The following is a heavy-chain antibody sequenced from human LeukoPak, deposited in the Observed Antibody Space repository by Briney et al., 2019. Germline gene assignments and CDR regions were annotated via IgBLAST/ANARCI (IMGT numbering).Heavy chain of an antibody. CDR3: ARRGYSYGWAFDY. CDR2: IYYSGST. V-gene: IGHV4-59*08. D-gene: IGHD5-18*01. Sequence: SETLSLTCTVSGGSLSSYYWSWIRQPPGKGLEWIGYIYYSGSTNYNPSLKSRVTISVDTSKNQFSLKLSSVTAADTAVYYCARRGYSYGWAFDYWGQGTLVTVSS. CDR1: GGSLSSYY. J-gene: IGHJ4*02.